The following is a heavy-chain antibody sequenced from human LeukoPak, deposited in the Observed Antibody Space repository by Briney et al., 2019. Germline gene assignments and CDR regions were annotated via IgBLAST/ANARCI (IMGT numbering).Heavy chain of an antibody. Sequence: ASVKVSCKASGYTFTGYYMHWVRQAPGQGLEWMGWINPNSGGTNYAQKFQGRVTMTRDTSISTAYMELSRLRSDDTAVYYCARDPATFTMVRGVINDWFGPWGQGTLVTVSS. J-gene: IGHJ5*02. CDR3: ARDPATFTMVRGVINDWFGP. CDR1: GYTFTGYY. D-gene: IGHD3-10*01. V-gene: IGHV1-2*02. CDR2: INPNSGGT.